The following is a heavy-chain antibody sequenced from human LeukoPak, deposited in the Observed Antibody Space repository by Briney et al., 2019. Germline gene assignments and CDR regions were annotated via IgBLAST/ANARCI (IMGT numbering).Heavy chain of an antibody. CDR3: ARHVRGHDYVWGSYPSPFAY. V-gene: IGHV4-39*01. Sequence: SETLSLTCSVSGGSITSTYYWGWIRQPPGKGLEWIGSMYYSGSTYYNPSLKSRVTMSVDTPKNQFSLRLSSVTAADTAVYYCARHVRGHDYVWGSYPSPFAYWGQGTLVTVSS. J-gene: IGHJ4*02. CDR2: MYYSGST. CDR1: GGSITSTYY. D-gene: IGHD3-16*02.